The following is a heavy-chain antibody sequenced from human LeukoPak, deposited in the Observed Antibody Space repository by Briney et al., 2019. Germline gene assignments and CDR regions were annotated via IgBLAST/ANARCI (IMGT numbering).Heavy chain of an antibody. CDR3: ARTFSGTDAFDI. Sequence: SETLSLTCTVSGGSISSGDYYWSWIRQPPGKGLEWIGYIYYSGSTYYNPSLKSRVTISVDTSKNQFSLKLSSVTAADTAVHYCARTFSGTDAFDIWGQGTMVTVSS. V-gene: IGHV4-30-4*08. CDR2: IYYSGST. CDR1: GGSISSGDYY. D-gene: IGHD3-10*01. J-gene: IGHJ3*02.